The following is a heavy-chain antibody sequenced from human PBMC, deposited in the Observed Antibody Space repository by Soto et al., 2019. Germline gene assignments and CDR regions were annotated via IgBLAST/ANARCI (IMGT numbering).Heavy chain of an antibody. CDR3: ARRYGGAFDI. D-gene: IGHD4-17*01. Sequence: SETLSLTCTVSGGSIRSYYWSWFRQPPGKGLEWIGYIYYSGSTNYNPSLKSRVTISVDTSKNQFSLKLSSVTAADTAVYYCARRYGGAFDIRGQGTMVTVSS. J-gene: IGHJ3*02. CDR1: GGSIRSYY. V-gene: IGHV4-59*08. CDR2: IYYSGST.